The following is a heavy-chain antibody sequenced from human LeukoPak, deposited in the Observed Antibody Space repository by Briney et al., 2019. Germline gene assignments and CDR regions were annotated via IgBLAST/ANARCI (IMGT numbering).Heavy chain of an antibody. V-gene: IGHV4-4*02. CDR1: GGSISNTNW. J-gene: IGHJ4*02. CDR3: SRENGAFSPFGY. CDR2: ISLTRLT. Sequence: PSETLSLTCGVSGGSISNTNWWSWVRQPPGQGLEWIGEISLTRLTHYNPALESRVTVSLDKSKNHLPLNLTSVTAADTAVYYCSRENGAFSPFGYWGQGTLVTVLS. D-gene: IGHD2-8*01.